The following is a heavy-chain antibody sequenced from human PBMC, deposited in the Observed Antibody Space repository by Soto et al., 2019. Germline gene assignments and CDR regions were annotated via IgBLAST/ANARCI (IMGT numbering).Heavy chain of an antibody. CDR3: VAYRGPSGTTTNWFDP. V-gene: IGHV3-23*01. D-gene: IGHD1-1*01. CDR1: GFLFSSYA. Sequence: EVQLLESGGGLVQPGGSLRLSCAPSGFLFSSYAMSWVRQAPGKGLEWVSSISGNGGSTYYADSVKGRFTISRENSKNTLYLHMNSLRAEDTAMYYCVAYRGPSGTTTNWFDPWGQGTLVTVSS. CDR2: ISGNGGST. J-gene: IGHJ5*02.